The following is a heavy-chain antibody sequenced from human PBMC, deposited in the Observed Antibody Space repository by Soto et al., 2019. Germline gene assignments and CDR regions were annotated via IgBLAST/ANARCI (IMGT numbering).Heavy chain of an antibody. CDR3: SHTKTTRWLGPYFDC. D-gene: IGHD6-19*01. Sequence: SGPTLVNPTQTLTLTCTFSGFSLNARGVGVGWIRQPPGKALEWLAVVYWDEDKWYSPSLKSRLTITKDTSKNQVVLTMTNMDPVDTATYYCSHTKTTRWLGPYFDCWGQGTLVTVSS. V-gene: IGHV2-5*02. CDR1: GFSLNARGVG. CDR2: VYWDEDK. J-gene: IGHJ4*02.